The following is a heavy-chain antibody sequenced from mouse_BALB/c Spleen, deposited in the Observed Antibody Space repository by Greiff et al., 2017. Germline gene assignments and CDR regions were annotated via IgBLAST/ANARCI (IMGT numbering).Heavy chain of an antibody. CDR1: GYTFTSYW. CDR2: IYPGNSDT. D-gene: IGHD4-1*01. V-gene: IGHV1-5*01. J-gene: IGHJ3*01. Sequence: VQLQQSGTVLARPGASVKMSCKASGYTFTSYWMHWVKQRPGQGLEWIGAIYPGNSDTSYNQKFKGKAKLTAVTSTSTAYMELSSLTNEDSAVYYCTRSSTGPAWFAYWGQGTLVTVSA. CDR3: TRSSTGPAWFAY.